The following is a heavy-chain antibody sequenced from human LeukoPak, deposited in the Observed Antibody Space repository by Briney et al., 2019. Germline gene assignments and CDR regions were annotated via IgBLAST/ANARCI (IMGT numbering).Heavy chain of an antibody. V-gene: IGHV3-15*01. D-gene: IGHD3-10*01. CDR1: GFTFSNAW. CDR3: TTVRITMVRGVILYFDY. Sequence: GGSLRLSCAASGFTFSNAWMSWVRQAPGKGLEWVGRIKSKTDGWTTDYAAPVKGRFTISRDDSKNTLYLQMNSLKTEDTAVYYCTTVRITMVRGVILYFDYWGQGTLVTVSS. J-gene: IGHJ4*02. CDR2: IKSKTDGWTT.